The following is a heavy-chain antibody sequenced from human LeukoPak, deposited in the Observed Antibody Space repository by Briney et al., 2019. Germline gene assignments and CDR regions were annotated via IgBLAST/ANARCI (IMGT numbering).Heavy chain of an antibody. V-gene: IGHV3-30*04. CDR1: GFTFIIYS. CDR3: SRWSCSSGLGDVDY. Sequence: PGGSLRLSCAACGFTFIIYSMHWVRQAQGKGLEWVAVISYDGSNKYYADSVKGRFTISRDNFNNTLYLQINRLRAEDSDVTYCSRWSCSSGLGDVDYWGQGTLVTVSS. D-gene: IGHD6-19*01. J-gene: IGHJ4*02. CDR2: ISYDGSNK.